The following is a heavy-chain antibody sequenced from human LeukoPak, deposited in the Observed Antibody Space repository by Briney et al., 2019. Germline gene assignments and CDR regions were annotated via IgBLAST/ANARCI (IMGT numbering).Heavy chain of an antibody. CDR2: IHPEGNEK. CDR1: GFTFSKFW. D-gene: IGHD2/OR15-2a*01. V-gene: IGHV3-7*01. Sequence: GGSLRLSCLVSGFTFSKFWMSWVRQAPGRWLEWVANIHPEGNEKYHVESVKGRFTISRDNAKNLLFLQMNGLRVEDTAVYYCAREEDLSGVHRGQGTLVTVSS. CDR3: AREEDLSGVH. J-gene: IGHJ4*02.